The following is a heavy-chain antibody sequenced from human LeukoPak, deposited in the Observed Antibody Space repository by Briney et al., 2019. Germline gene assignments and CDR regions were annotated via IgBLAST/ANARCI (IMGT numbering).Heavy chain of an antibody. CDR3: ARNGDYLIDY. J-gene: IGHJ4*02. D-gene: IGHD4-17*01. V-gene: IGHV3-48*01. Sequence: GGSLRLSCAASGFTFSSYSMNWVRQAPGKGLEWVSYISSSSSTIYYADSVKGRFTISRDNAKNSLYLQMNSLRAEDTAVYYCARNGDYLIDYWGQGTLVAVSS. CDR1: GFTFSSYS. CDR2: ISSSSSTI.